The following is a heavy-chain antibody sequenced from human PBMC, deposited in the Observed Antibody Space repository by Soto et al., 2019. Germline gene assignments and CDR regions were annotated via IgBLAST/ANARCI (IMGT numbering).Heavy chain of an antibody. CDR2: ISAYNGNT. J-gene: IGHJ5*02. D-gene: IGHD3-16*01. CDR3: ARDSMAIRRGDYWFDP. V-gene: IGHV1-18*01. CDR1: GYAFTSYG. Sequence: GSVKVSCKASGYAFTSYGISLVRQAPGQGLEWMGWISAYNGNTNYAQKLQGRVTMTTDTSTSTAYMELRSLRSDDTAVYYCARDSMAIRRGDYWFDPWGQGTLVTVSS.